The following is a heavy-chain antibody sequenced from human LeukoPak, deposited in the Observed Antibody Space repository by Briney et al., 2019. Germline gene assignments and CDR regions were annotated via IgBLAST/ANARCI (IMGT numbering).Heavy chain of an antibody. CDR2: ISNGKT. CDR3: VREAGYCASVCLKSNWFDP. J-gene: IGHJ5*02. CDR1: GFPFSRHA. Sequence: PGGSLRLSCAASGFPFSRHAMSWVRQPPGKGLEWVSAISNGKTYYADSARGRFTISRDDSKDTVYLQMNSLRDEDTALYYCVREAGYCASVCLKSNWFDPWGQGTLVTVSS. V-gene: IGHV3-23*01. D-gene: IGHD2-21*02.